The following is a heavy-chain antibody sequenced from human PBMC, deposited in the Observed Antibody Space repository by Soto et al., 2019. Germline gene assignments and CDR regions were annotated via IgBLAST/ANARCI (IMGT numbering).Heavy chain of an antibody. V-gene: IGHV3-72*01. D-gene: IGHD1-26*01. CDR3: ARDTGGSYDY. J-gene: IGHJ4*02. Sequence: EVQLVESGGGLVQPGGSLRLSCAASGFTFSDYYMDWVRQVPGKGLEWLGRTRNKANSYNTEYVASVKGRFIISRDGSKDSMYLQMNSLKTEDPAVYYCARDTGGSYDYWVQGVLVTVSS. CDR1: GFTFSDYY. CDR2: TRNKANSYNT.